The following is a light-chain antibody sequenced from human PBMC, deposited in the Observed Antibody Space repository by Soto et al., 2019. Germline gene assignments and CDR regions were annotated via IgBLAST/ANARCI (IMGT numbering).Light chain of an antibody. J-gene: IGLJ3*02. CDR2: EVT. V-gene: IGLV2-8*01. CDR3: SSFASSNTGV. Sequence: QSALTQPPSASGSPGQSVTISCTGTSSDVGAYNYVSWYQQHAGKAPKLVIYEVTKRPSGVPDRFSGSKSANTASLTVSGLQAEDEADYSCSSFASSNTGVFGGGTQLTVL. CDR1: SSDVGAYNY.